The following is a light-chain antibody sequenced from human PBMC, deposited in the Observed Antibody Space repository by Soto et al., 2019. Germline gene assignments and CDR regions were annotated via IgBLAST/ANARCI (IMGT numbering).Light chain of an antibody. V-gene: IGLV1-40*01. CDR2: GNN. Sequence: QAVVTQPPSVSGAPGQRVTISCTGSSSNIGAGYDVHWYQQLPGTAPKLLIYGNNNRPSGVPDRFSGSKSGTSASLAITGLQAEDEADYYCQSYDTSLSGNVVFGGGTKLTVL. CDR1: SSNIGAGYD. CDR3: QSYDTSLSGNVV. J-gene: IGLJ2*01.